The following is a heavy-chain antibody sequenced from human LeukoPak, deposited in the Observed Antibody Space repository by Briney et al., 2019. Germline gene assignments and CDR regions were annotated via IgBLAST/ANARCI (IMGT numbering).Heavy chain of an antibody. Sequence: GGSLKLSCAASGFTFSNYAMNWVRQAPGKGLEWVSAISGHDTSTYYAGSVKGRFTISRDNSKNTLYLQMNSLRAEDTAIYYCAKRSVVTTTQPGNYFDYWGQGTLVTVSS. J-gene: IGHJ4*02. D-gene: IGHD2-21*02. CDR3: AKRSVVTTTQPGNYFDY. CDR1: GFTFSNYA. V-gene: IGHV3-23*01. CDR2: ISGHDTST.